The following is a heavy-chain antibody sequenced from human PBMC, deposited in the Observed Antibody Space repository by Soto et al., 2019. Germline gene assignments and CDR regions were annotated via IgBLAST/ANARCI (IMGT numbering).Heavy chain of an antibody. J-gene: IGHJ2*01. V-gene: IGHV4-30-4*01. CDR1: GGSISSGDYY. CDR2: IYYSGST. CDR3: ARYTIFGVANWYFDL. D-gene: IGHD3-3*01. Sequence: QVQLQESGPGLVKPSQTLSLTCTVSGGSISSGDYYWSWIRQPPGKGLEWIGYIYYSGSTYYNPSLKCRVTISVDTYKNQFSLKLSSVTAADTAVYYCARYTIFGVANWYFDLWGRGTLVTVSS.